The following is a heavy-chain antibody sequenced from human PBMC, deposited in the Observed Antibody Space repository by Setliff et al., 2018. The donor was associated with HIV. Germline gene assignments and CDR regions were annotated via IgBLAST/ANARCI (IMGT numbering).Heavy chain of an antibody. D-gene: IGHD3-10*01. CDR1: GFSVSNYY. J-gene: IGHJ6*04. CDR3: ARVLPYNSALEY. V-gene: IGHV3-66*02. CDR2: IYSGGDT. Sequence: SLRLSCVASGFSVSNYYMSWVRQAPGGGLEWVSSIYSGGDTYHADSVKGRFTLSRDNSKNTLYLQMDSLRPDDTAVYYCARVLPYNSALEYWGTGTTVTVSS.